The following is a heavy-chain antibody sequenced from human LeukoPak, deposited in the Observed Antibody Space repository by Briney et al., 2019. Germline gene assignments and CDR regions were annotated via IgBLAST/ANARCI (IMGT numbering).Heavy chain of an antibody. CDR2: INHSGST. CDR1: GGSFSGHY. CDR3: ARGSDYDYVWGSYRPKKTIDY. Sequence: PSETLSLTCAVYGGSFSGHYWSWIRQPPGKGLEWIGEINHSGSTNYNPSLKSRVTISVDTSKNQFSLKLSSVTAADTAVYYCARGSDYDYVWGSYRPKKTIDYWGQGTLVTVSS. D-gene: IGHD3-16*02. V-gene: IGHV4-34*01. J-gene: IGHJ4*02.